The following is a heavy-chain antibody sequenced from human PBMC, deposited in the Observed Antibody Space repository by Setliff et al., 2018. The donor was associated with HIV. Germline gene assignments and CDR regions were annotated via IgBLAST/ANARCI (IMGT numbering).Heavy chain of an antibody. J-gene: IGHJ3*02. V-gene: IGHV1-18*01. Sequence: GASVKVSCKASGYTFTTFGISWVRQAPGQGLEWMGWIGADSGDTNYAQKFQGRVTMTTDTTTSTAYIELRSLRSDDTAVYYCARGTYRDAFDIWGQGTMVTVSS. CDR2: IGADSGDT. CDR3: ARGTYRDAFDI. D-gene: IGHD3-10*01. CDR1: GYTFTTFG.